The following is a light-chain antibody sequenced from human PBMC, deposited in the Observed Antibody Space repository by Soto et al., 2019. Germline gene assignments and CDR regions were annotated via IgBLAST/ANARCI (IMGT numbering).Light chain of an antibody. V-gene: IGKV3-20*01. Sequence: EIVLTQSPGTLSLSPGERATISCRASQSVSDSSLAWYHQKPGQAPRLLIYGASRRATGIPDTCSGSGSGTDFTLTISRLEPEDFAVYYCQLYGDSPMYTFGQGTKLEIK. CDR2: GAS. CDR1: QSVSDSS. CDR3: QLYGDSPMYT. J-gene: IGKJ2*01.